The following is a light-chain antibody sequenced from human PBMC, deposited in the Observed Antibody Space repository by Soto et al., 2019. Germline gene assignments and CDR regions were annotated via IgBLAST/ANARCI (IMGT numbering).Light chain of an antibody. CDR3: SSFTSTSTYV. J-gene: IGLJ1*01. V-gene: IGLV2-14*03. CDR2: DVS. CDR1: SSDVGSYTY. Sequence: QSVLTQPASVSGSPGQSITISCTGTSSDVGSYTYVSWFQQHPGRAPKLMIYDVSNRPSGVSNRFSGSKSGNMASLTISGLQAEDEADYYCSSFTSTSTYVFGTGTKLTVL.